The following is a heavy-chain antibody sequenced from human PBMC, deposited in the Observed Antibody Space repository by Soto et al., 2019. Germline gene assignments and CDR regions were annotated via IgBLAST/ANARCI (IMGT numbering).Heavy chain of an antibody. CDR3: TRDRSWIFAVHPYGMDV. CDR1: GFTFSSHE. Sequence: PGGSLSLSWAVPGFTFSSHEMNWVRQAPGKGPEWVSRINKNGGSTAYADSVKGRFTITRDNARDSLYLHMNSLKVEDTAVYYCTRDRSWIFAVHPYGMDVWGQGTTVTVSS. J-gene: IGHJ6*02. V-gene: IGHV3-48*03. CDR2: INKNGGST. D-gene: IGHD3-3*01.